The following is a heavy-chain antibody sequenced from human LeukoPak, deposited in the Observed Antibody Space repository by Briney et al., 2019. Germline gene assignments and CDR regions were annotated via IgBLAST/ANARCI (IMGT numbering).Heavy chain of an antibody. Sequence: GGSLRLSCAASGFTFSSYAMHWVRQAPGKGLEWVAVISYDGSNKYYADSVKGRFTISRDNSRNTLYLQMNSLRPEDTTMYYCARDNGRRGKPGAFDIWGQGTMVTVSS. CDR1: GFTFSSYA. D-gene: IGHD2-8*01. J-gene: IGHJ3*02. CDR3: ARDNGRRGKPGAFDI. CDR2: ISYDGSNK. V-gene: IGHV3-30*14.